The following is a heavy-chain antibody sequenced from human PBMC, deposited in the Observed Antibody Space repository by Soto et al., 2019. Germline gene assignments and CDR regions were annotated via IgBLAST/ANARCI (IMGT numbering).Heavy chain of an antibody. CDR2: IYHSGST. CDR3: ARAGGLGAVAADY. V-gene: IGHV4-30-2*01. D-gene: IGHD6-19*01. Sequence: QLQLQESGSGLVKPSQTLSLTCAVSGGSISSGGYSWSWIRQPPGKGLEWIGYIYHSGSTSYNPSLMSRVTISVDRSKTQFSLKRSSVTAADTAVYSCARAGGLGAVAADYWGQGTLVTVSS. CDR1: GGSISSGGYS. J-gene: IGHJ4*02.